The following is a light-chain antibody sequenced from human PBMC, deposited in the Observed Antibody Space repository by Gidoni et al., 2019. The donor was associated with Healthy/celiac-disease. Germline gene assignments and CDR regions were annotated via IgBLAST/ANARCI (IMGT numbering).Light chain of an antibody. CDR2: AAS. CDR3: QQSYSTPWT. V-gene: IGKV1-39*01. J-gene: IGKJ1*01. Sequence: IQTSRSPSSLSASVGDRVTITCRASQSISSYLNWYQQKPGKAPKLLIYAASSLQSGVPSRFSGSGSGTDFTLTISSLQPEDFATYYCQQSYSTPWTFGQGTKVEIK. CDR1: QSISSY.